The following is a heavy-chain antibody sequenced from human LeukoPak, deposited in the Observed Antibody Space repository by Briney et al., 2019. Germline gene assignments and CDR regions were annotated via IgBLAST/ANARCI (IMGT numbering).Heavy chain of an antibody. CDR3: ARDNSGYYLFDY. J-gene: IGHJ4*02. CDR2: ISYDGSNK. D-gene: IGHD3-22*01. CDR1: GFTFSSYA. Sequence: GRSLRLSCAASGFTFSSYAMHWVRQAPGKGLEWVAVISYDGSNKYYADSVKGRFTISRDNSKNTLYLQMNSLRAEDTAVYYCARDNSGYYLFDYWGQGTLVTVSS. V-gene: IGHV3-30-3*01.